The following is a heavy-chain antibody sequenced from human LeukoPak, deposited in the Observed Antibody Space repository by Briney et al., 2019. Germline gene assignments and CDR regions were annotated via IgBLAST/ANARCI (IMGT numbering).Heavy chain of an antibody. CDR3: ARTYSGYAQYYFDY. V-gene: IGHV4-34*01. CDR2: INHSGST. Sequence: PSETLSLTCAVYGGSFSGYCWSWIRQPPGKGLEWIGEINHSGSTNYNPSLKSRVTISVDTSKNQFSLKLSSVTAADTAVYYCARTYSGYAQYYFDYWGQGTLVTVSS. CDR1: GGSFSGYC. D-gene: IGHD5-12*01. J-gene: IGHJ4*02.